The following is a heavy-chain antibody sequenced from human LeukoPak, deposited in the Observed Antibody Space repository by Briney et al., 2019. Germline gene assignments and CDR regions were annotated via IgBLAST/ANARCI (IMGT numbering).Heavy chain of an antibody. CDR3: ARDRRSPLDY. J-gene: IGHJ4*02. Sequence: ASVTVSCTASGYTFTSYGMSWVRQAPGQGLEWMGWISAYNGNTNYAQKLQGRVTMTTDTSTSTAYMELRSLRSDDTAVYYCARDRRSPLDYWGQGTLVTVSS. CDR2: ISAYNGNT. V-gene: IGHV1-18*01. CDR1: GYTFTSYG.